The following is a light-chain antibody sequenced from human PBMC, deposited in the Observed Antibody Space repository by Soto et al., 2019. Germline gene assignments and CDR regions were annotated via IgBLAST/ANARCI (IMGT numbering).Light chain of an antibody. V-gene: IGKV1-39*01. CDR1: QSISSY. CDR2: GAS. J-gene: IGKJ1*01. CDR3: QQSYNTPRT. Sequence: DIQMTQSPSSLSTSVGDRVTITCRASQSISSYLNWYQQKPGKAPKLLIYGASSLHSGVPSRFSGSGSGTDFTLTISSLQPEDFATYYCQQSYNTPRTFGQGTKVDIK.